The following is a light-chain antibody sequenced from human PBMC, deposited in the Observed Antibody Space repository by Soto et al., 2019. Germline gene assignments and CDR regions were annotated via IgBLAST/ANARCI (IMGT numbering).Light chain of an antibody. Sequence: EIVMTQSPATLSVTQGERATLFCRASASVGSNLAWYQQKPGQAPRLLIHGASNRATGIPDRFSGSGSGTDFTLTISRLEPEDFAVYYCQQYGSSPRTFGQGTKVDI. J-gene: IGKJ1*01. CDR1: ASVGSN. CDR3: QQYGSSPRT. CDR2: GAS. V-gene: IGKV3-20*01.